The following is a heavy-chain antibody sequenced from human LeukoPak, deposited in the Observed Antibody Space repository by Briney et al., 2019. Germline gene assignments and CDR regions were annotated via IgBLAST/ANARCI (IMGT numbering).Heavy chain of an antibody. CDR1: GFSFSSSG. CDR2: ISGSGGST. CDR3: AKVLVIVPAAAPFDY. J-gene: IGHJ4*02. Sequence: GGSLRLYCLASGFSFSSSGMNWVRQAPGKGLEWVSDISGSGGSTYYADSVKGRFTIYRDNYKNTLYLQMNSLRAEDTAVYYCAKVLVIVPAAAPFDYWGQGTLVTVSS. D-gene: IGHD2-2*01. V-gene: IGHV3-23*01.